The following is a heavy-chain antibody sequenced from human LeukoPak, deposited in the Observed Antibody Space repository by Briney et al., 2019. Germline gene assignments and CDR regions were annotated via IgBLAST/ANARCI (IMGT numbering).Heavy chain of an antibody. CDR2: IWYDGSYK. D-gene: IGHD1-1*01. Sequence: PGGSLRLSCAASGFTFSSYGMHWVRQAPGKGLEWVAVIWYDGSYKYYADSAKGRFTISRDNSKNTLYLQMNSLRAEDTAVYYCARDTERGDFDYWGRGTLVTVSS. V-gene: IGHV3-33*01. CDR1: GFTFSSYG. J-gene: IGHJ4*02. CDR3: ARDTERGDFDY.